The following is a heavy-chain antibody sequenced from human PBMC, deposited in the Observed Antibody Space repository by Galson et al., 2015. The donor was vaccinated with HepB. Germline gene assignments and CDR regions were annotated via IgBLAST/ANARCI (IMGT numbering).Heavy chain of an antibody. CDR1: GFTVSSNY. CDR2: IYSGGST. D-gene: IGHD3-10*01. V-gene: IGHV3-66*02. Sequence: SLRLSCAASGFTVSSNYMSWVRQAPGKGLEWVSVIYSGGSTYYADSVKGRFTISRDNSKNTLYLQMNSLRAEDTAVYYCARDSTGSYYKGTYYYYGMDVWGQGTTVTVSS. CDR3: ARDSTGSYYKGTYYYYGMDV. J-gene: IGHJ6*02.